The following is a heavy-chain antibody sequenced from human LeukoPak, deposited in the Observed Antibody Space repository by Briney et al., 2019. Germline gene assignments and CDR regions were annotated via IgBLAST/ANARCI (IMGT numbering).Heavy chain of an antibody. D-gene: IGHD5-12*01. J-gene: IGHJ4*02. CDR3: ATLGLATTV. CDR1: GDAISRYY. CDR2: ISASGDT. V-gene: IGHV4-4*09. Sequence: SETLALTCTVSGDAISRYYWSWIRQPPGEGLVWIGYISASGDTNYNPSLKSRVTLSIDTSKSQVSLRLYSVTAADTAVYYCATLGLATTVWGQGTLVTVSS.